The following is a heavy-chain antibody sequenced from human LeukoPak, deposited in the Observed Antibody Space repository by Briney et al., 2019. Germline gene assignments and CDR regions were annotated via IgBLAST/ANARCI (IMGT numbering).Heavy chain of an antibody. CDR1: GYSFTSYL. J-gene: IGHJ6*02. Sequence: GASLKTSCKGSGYSFTSYLIGWVRQMPGKGLEWMGIIYPGDSDTRYSPSFQGQVTISADKSISTAYLQWSSLKASDTAMYYCARQEIDYYYGMDVWGQGTTVTVSS. V-gene: IGHV5-51*01. CDR2: IYPGDSDT. D-gene: IGHD5-24*01. CDR3: ARQEIDYYYGMDV.